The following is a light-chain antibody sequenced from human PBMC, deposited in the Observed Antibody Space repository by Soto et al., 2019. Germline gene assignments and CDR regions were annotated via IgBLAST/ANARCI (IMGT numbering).Light chain of an antibody. CDR1: QSISSE. CDR3: LDCHNWPLT. Sequence: EIVMTQSPATLSVSPGESATLSCRASQSISSELAWYQQKPGQPPRLLIYGASTRATGVPARFTGSGSGADSALTLCGLQSEGFAVYYCLDCHNWPLTVGQGTRLEI. J-gene: IGKJ2*01. CDR2: GAS. V-gene: IGKV3-15*01.